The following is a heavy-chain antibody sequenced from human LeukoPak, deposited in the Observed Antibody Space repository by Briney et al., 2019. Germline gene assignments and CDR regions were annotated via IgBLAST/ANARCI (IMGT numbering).Heavy chain of an antibody. V-gene: IGHV4-39*01. J-gene: IGHJ4*02. CDR3: ARGLVDMVATHAAPFDY. CDR1: GGSISSSSYY. CDR2: IYYSGST. D-gene: IGHD5-12*01. Sequence: SETLSLTCTVSGGSISSSSYYWGWIRQPPGKGLEWIGSIYYSGSTYYNPSLKSRVTISVDTSKNQFSLKLSSVTAADTAVYYCARGLVDMVATHAAPFDYWGQGALVTVSS.